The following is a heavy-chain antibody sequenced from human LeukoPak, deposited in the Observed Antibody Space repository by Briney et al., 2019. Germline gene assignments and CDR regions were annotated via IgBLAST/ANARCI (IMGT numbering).Heavy chain of an antibody. CDR2: ISYDGSNK. V-gene: IGHV3-30*18. J-gene: IGHJ4*02. D-gene: IGHD5-18*01. Sequence: GRSLRLSCAASGFTFSSYGMHWVRQAPGKGLERVAVISYDGSNKYYADSVKGRFTISRDNSKNTLYLQMNSLRAEDTAVYYCAKTRGYSYGDFDYWGQGTLVTVSS. CDR3: AKTRGYSYGDFDY. CDR1: GFTFSSYG.